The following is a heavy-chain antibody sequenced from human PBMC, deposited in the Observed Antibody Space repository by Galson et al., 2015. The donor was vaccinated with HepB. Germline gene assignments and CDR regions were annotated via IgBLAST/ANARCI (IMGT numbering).Heavy chain of an antibody. D-gene: IGHD3-10*01. V-gene: IGHV3-30-3*01. CDR1: GLTFSTYA. CDR3: ARSYYNGWQIDY. CDR2: MSYDGSIK. Sequence: SLRLSCAASGLTFSTYAMHWVRQAPGKGLEWVAVMSYDGSIKNYADSVRGRFTISRDDSKNSLYLQMDSLRGEDTAVYYCARSYYNGWQIDYWGQGTLVTVSS. J-gene: IGHJ4*02.